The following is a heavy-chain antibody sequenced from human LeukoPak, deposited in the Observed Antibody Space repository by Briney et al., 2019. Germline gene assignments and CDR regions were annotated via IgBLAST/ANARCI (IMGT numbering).Heavy chain of an antibody. CDR2: IKSKTDGGTT. Sequence: GGSLRLSCAASGFTFSNAWMSWVRQAPGKGLEWVGRIKSKTDGGTTDYAAPVKGRFTISRDDSKNTLYLQMNSLKTEDTAVYYCTRFYSGSYPLDYWGQGTLVTVSS. J-gene: IGHJ4*02. V-gene: IGHV3-15*01. CDR1: GFTFSNAW. D-gene: IGHD1-26*01. CDR3: TRFYSGSYPLDY.